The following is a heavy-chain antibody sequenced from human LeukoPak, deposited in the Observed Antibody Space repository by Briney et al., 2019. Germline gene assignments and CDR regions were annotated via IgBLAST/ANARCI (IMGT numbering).Heavy chain of an antibody. CDR3: ARDNDFDY. J-gene: IGHJ4*02. CDR2: IYPGGGST. V-gene: IGHV1-46*01. Sequence: HGASVKVSCKASGYTFTSYYIHWVRQAPGQGLEWMGIIYPGGGSTNSAQKFQGRVTMTRDMSTSTVYMELSSLRSEDTAVYYCARDNDFDYWGQGTLVTVSS. D-gene: IGHD2-8*01. CDR1: GYTFTSYY.